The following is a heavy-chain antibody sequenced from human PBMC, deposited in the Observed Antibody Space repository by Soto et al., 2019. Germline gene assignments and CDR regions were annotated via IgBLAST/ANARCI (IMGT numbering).Heavy chain of an antibody. CDR1: GGSISSSHW. J-gene: IGHJ6*02. Sequence: SETLSLTCAVSGGSISSSHWWGWVRQAPGKGLERIGEIYHSGSTNYNPSLKSRITMSVDKSKNQFSVNLSSVTAADTAVYYCVRDADETAIVPAPWLVWGRGTMVTVSS. CDR2: IYHSGST. CDR3: VRDADETAIVPAPWLV. D-gene: IGHD2-21*02. V-gene: IGHV4-4*02.